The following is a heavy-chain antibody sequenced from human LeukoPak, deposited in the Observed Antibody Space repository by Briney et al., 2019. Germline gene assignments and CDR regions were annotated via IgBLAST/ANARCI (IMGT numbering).Heavy chain of an antibody. CDR3: ARRAGDYDSSGYYYYYYYMDV. D-gene: IGHD3-22*01. V-gene: IGHV1-18*01. Sequence: ASVKVSCKASGYTFTTYGISWVRQAPGQGLEWMGWISAYNGNTNYAQKLQGRVTMTTDTSTSTAYMELRSLRSDDTAVYYCARRAGDYDSSGYYYYYYYMDVWGKGTTVTVS. CDR2: ISAYNGNT. CDR1: GYTFTTYG. J-gene: IGHJ6*03.